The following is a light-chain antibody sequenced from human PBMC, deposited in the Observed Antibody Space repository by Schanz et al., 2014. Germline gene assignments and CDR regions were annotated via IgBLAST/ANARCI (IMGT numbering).Light chain of an antibody. CDR2: GAS. J-gene: IGKJ1*01. V-gene: IGKV3-20*01. Sequence: EIVLTQSPGTLSLSPGERATLSCRASQTVSSNYLAWYQQKPGQAPRLLIYGASSRATGIPDRFSGSGSGTDFTLTISRLEPEDFAVYYCQQYDASRTFGQGTKVEIK. CDR3: QQYDASRT. CDR1: QTVSSNY.